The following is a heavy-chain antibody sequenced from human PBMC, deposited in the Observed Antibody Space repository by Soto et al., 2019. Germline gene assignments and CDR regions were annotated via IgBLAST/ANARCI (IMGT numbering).Heavy chain of an antibody. D-gene: IGHD3-10*01. V-gene: IGHV3-33*01. Sequence: QVQLVESGGGVVQPGRSLRLSCAASGFTFSSYGMHWVRQAPGKGLEWVAVIWYDGSNKYYADSVKGRFTISRDNSKNTLYLQRNSLRAEDTAVDYCARVDSGSYGGESDYWGQGTLVTVSS. J-gene: IGHJ4*02. CDR2: IWYDGSNK. CDR3: ARVDSGSYGGESDY. CDR1: GFTFSSYG.